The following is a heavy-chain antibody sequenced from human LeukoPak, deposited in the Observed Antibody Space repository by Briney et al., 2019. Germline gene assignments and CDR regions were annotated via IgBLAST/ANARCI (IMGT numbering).Heavy chain of an antibody. V-gene: IGHV3-11*01. CDR2: ISSSGSTT. Sequence: GESLKISCKGSGYSFTSYWIGWVRQMPGKGLEWVSYISSSGSTTYYADSVKGRFTISRDNAKNSLYLQLHSLRGEDTAVYYCARGGSYFAASDIWGQGTLVTVSS. J-gene: IGHJ4*02. CDR3: ARGGSYFAASDI. D-gene: IGHD1-26*01. CDR1: GYSFTSYW.